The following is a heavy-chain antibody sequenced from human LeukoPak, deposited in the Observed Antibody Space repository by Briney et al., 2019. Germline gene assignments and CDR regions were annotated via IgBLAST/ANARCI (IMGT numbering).Heavy chain of an antibody. Sequence: SVKVSCKASGGTFSSYAISWVRQAPGQGLEWMGRIIPILGIANYAQKFQGRVTITADKSTSTAYMELSSLRSEDTAVYYCARLVADPPVYFDYWGQGTLVTVSS. V-gene: IGHV1-69*04. CDR1: GGTFSSYA. J-gene: IGHJ4*02. CDR3: ARLVADPPVYFDY. D-gene: IGHD2-15*01. CDR2: IIPILGIA.